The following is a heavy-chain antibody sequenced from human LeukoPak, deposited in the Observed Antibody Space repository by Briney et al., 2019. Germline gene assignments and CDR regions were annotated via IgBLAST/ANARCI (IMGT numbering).Heavy chain of an antibody. CDR1: GYSFTRYG. V-gene: IGHV1-46*01. J-gene: IGHJ4*02. CDR2: INPSGGST. Sequence: ASVKVSCKASGYSFTRYGINWVRQAPGQGLEWVGIINPSGGSTTRAQKFQDRVAMTRDTSTSTVYMELSSLRSEDTAVYYCARGPQVGYYYDYWGQGTLVTVSS. CDR3: ARGPQVGYYYDY. D-gene: IGHD3-22*01.